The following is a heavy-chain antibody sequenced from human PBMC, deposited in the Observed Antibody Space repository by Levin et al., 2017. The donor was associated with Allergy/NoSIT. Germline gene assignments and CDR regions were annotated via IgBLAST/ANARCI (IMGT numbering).Heavy chain of an antibody. CDR3: ARDRIIVSGGNDYYYGMDV. CDR2: ISYRGVT. D-gene: IGHD5/OR15-5a*01. J-gene: IGHJ6*02. V-gene: IGHV4-61*03. Sequence: SETLSLTCSVSGGSVSSGTYYWSWIRRRPGKGLEWIGYISYRGVTKYNPSLKSRVTISVDTSKNDVSLKVTSVTAADTAVYYCARDRIIVSGGNDYYYGMDVWGQGTTVIVSS. CDR1: GGSVSSGTYY.